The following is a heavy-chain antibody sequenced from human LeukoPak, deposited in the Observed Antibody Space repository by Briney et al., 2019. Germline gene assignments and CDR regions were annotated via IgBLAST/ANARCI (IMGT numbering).Heavy chain of an antibody. D-gene: IGHD3-22*01. Sequence: PSETLSLTCAVYGGSFSGYYWSWIRQPPGKGLEWIGEINHSGSTNYNPSLKGRVTISGDTSKNQFSLKLSSVTAADTAVYYCASESLYDGSGSYWGQGTLVTVSS. CDR1: GGSFSGYY. CDR3: ASESLYDGSGSY. V-gene: IGHV4-34*01. J-gene: IGHJ4*02. CDR2: INHSGST.